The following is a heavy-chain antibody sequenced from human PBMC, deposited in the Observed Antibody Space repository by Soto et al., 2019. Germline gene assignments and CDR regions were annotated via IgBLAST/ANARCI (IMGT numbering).Heavy chain of an antibody. CDR1: GASFSVYY. Sequence: SETLSLTCAVDGASFSVYYWSWIRQPPGKWLEWIGEINHSGSTNYNPSLKSRVTISVDTPKNQLSLKLSSGTAADTAVYYCGRRDRWEAAGQYYWGQGPLVTVPS. V-gene: IGHV4-34*01. J-gene: IGHJ4*02. CDR2: INHSGST. D-gene: IGHD6-13*01. CDR3: GRRDRWEAAGQYY.